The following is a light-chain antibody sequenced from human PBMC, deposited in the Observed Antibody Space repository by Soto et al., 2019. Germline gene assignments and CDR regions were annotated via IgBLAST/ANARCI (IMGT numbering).Light chain of an antibody. J-gene: IGLJ1*01. CDR1: SSDVGGYNY. CDR3: YSYTTSSTYV. V-gene: IGLV2-14*01. Sequence: QSVLTQPASVSGSPGQSITISCTVTSSDVGGYNYVSWYQQHPPKAPKLMIYDVSNRPSGVSDRFSGSKSGNTASLTISGLQAEDEADYYCYSYTTSSTYVFGTGTKVTV. CDR2: DVS.